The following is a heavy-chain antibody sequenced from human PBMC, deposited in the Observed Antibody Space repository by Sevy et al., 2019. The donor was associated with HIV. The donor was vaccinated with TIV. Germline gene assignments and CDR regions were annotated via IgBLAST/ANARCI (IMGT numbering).Heavy chain of an antibody. D-gene: IGHD5-18*01. V-gene: IGHV3-73*01. CDR2: IRSKGNSYAT. Sequence: GGSLRLSCAASGFTFSGSAMHWVRQASGKGLEWVGRIRSKGNSYATAYAASVKGRFTISRDDSKNTAYLQMNSLKTEDTAVYYCTSLSADTAMGFDYWGQGTLVTVSS. CDR1: GFTFSGSA. J-gene: IGHJ4*02. CDR3: TSLSADTAMGFDY.